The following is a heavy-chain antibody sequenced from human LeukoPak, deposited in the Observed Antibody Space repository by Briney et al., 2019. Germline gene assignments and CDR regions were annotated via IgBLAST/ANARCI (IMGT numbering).Heavy chain of an antibody. CDR3: ARQYCSGGSCAYYYMDV. CDR2: IKQDGSEK. D-gene: IGHD2-15*01. J-gene: IGHJ6*03. CDR1: GFTFSTYW. Sequence: GGSLRLSCAASGFTFSTYWMSWVPQAPGKGLEWVANIKQDGSEKYYVDSVKGRFTISRDNAKNSLYLQMNSLRAEDTAVYYCARQYCSGGSCAYYYMDVWGKGTTVTVSS. V-gene: IGHV3-7*01.